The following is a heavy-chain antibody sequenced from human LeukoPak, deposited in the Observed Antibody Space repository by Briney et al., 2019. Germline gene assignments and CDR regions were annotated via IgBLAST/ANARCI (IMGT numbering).Heavy chain of an antibody. CDR2: ISGSGGNT. D-gene: IGHD5-24*01. J-gene: IGHJ3*01. Sequence: ETLSLTCTVSGGSISSYYWSWIRQPPGKGLEWVSAISGSGGNTFYADSVKGRFTISRDNSKNTLWLQMNSLRADDTAVYYCAMKAVPRPRLHDAFDFWGQGTVVSVSS. CDR1: GGSISSYY. CDR3: AMKAVPRPRLHDAFDF. V-gene: IGHV3-23*01.